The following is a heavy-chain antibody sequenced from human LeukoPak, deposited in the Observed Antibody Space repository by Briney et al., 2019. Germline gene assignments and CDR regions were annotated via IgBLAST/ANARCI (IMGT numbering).Heavy chain of an antibody. CDR2: ISGSGGST. Sequence: GGSLRLSCAASGFTFSSYAMSWVRQAPGKGLEWVSAISGSGGSTYYADSVKGRFTISRDNSKNTLYLQMNSLRAEDTAVYYCAKEAVVVAATLRRYSYYGMDVWGQGTTVTVSS. CDR3: AKEAVVVAATLRRYSYYGMDV. V-gene: IGHV3-23*01. J-gene: IGHJ6*02. D-gene: IGHD2-15*01. CDR1: GFTFSSYA.